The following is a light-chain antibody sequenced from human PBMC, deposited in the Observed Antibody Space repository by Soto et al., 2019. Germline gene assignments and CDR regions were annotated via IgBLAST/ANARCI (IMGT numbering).Light chain of an antibody. J-gene: IGKJ1*01. CDR1: QSISRY. CDR3: QESYVPPWS. V-gene: IGKV1-39*01. Sequence: DIQMTQSPSSLSASVGDRVTITCRASQSISRYLNWYQQKAGLAPKVLIYAATSLQSGVPPRFSGSGSGTDFTLTISSLQPEDFATYYCQESYVPPWSFGQGTRVEIK. CDR2: AAT.